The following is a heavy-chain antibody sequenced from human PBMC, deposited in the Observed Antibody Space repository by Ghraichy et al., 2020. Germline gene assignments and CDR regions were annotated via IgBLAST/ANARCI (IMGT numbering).Heavy chain of an antibody. J-gene: IGHJ4*02. Sequence: GGSLRLSCAASGFTFDDYAMHWVRQAPGKGLEWVSGISWNSGSIGYADSVKGRFTISRDNAKNSLYLQMNSLRAEDTALYYCAKAGSSSSWAYFDYWGQGTLVTVSS. CDR2: ISWNSGSI. CDR1: GFTFDDYA. CDR3: AKAGSSSSWAYFDY. V-gene: IGHV3-9*01. D-gene: IGHD6-13*01.